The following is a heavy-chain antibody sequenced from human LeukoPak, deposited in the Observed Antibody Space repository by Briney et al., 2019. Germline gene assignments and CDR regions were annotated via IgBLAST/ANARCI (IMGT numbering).Heavy chain of an antibody. Sequence: GASVKVSCKASGGTFSSYAISWVRQATGQGLEWMGWMNPNSGNTGYAQKFQGRVTMTRNTSVSTAYMELSSLRSEDTAVYYCARGLGPEESFDYWGQGTLVTVSS. V-gene: IGHV1-8*02. J-gene: IGHJ4*02. CDR1: GGTFSSYA. D-gene: IGHD3-10*01. CDR2: MNPNSGNT. CDR3: ARGLGPEESFDY.